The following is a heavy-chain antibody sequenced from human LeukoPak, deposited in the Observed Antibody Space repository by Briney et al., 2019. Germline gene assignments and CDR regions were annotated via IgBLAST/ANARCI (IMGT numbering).Heavy chain of an antibody. J-gene: IGHJ6*03. CDR1: GGPISSYY. Sequence: ASETLSLTCTVSGGPISSYYWSWIRQPPGKGLEWIGYIYYSGSTNYNPSLKSRVTISVDTSKNQFSLKLSSVTAADTAVYYCASLSSSNDYYYYYMDVWGKGTTVTISS. CDR2: IYYSGST. V-gene: IGHV4-59*01. CDR3: ASLSSSNDYYYYYMDV. D-gene: IGHD6-13*01.